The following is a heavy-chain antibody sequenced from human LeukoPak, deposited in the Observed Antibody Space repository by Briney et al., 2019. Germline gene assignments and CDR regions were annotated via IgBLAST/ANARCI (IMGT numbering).Heavy chain of an antibody. D-gene: IGHD5-18*01. J-gene: IGHJ4*02. CDR2: ISSGGTDT. CDR3: AKDTAPSSTVLFDF. Sequence: GGSLRLSCTTSGFAFSSYAMSWVRQAPGKGLEWVSGISSGGTDTYYADSVKGRFTVSRDNSKNTLYLQMTSLRAEDTAVYYCAKDTAPSSTVLFDFWGQGTLVTVSS. V-gene: IGHV3-23*01. CDR1: GFAFSSYA.